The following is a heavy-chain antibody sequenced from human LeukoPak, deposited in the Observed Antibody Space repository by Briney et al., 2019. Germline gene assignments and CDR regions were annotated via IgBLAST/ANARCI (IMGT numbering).Heavy chain of an antibody. V-gene: IGHV4-4*07. J-gene: IGHJ4*02. D-gene: IGHD2-2*01. CDR3: ARGVDCSSSACLYYFDY. Sequence: SETLSLTCTVSGGSISSYYWSWIRQPAGKGLEWIGRLYTSGSTNYNPSLKSRVTMSVDTSKNQFSLKLSSVTAADTAVYYCARGVDCSSSACLYYFDYWGQGALVTVSS. CDR2: LYTSGST. CDR1: GGSISSYY.